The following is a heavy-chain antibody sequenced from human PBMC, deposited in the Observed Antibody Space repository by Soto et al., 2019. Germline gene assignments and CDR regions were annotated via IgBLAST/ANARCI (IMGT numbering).Heavy chain of an antibody. CDR2: LQTDGSHP. Sequence: PGGSLRLSCVASGFTFNYDWRHWVRQAPGEGLMWVSRLQTDGSHPDYADSVKGRFTISRDNAKNTLYLQMNNLRAEDTAVYYCARGGDPDYWGQGTLVTVSS. D-gene: IGHD2-21*02. V-gene: IGHV3-74*01. J-gene: IGHJ4*02. CDR3: ARGGDPDY. CDR1: GFTFNYDW.